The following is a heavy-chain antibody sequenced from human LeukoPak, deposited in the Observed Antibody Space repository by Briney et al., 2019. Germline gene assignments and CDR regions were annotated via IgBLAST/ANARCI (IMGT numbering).Heavy chain of an antibody. CDR3: ASFAAGGHRDY. Sequence: SETLSLTCAVYGGSFSGYYWSWIRQPPGKGLEWIGEINHSGSTNYNLSLKSRVTISVDTSKNQFSLKLSSVTAADTAVYYCASFAAGGHRDYWGQGTLVTVSS. D-gene: IGHD1-14*01. V-gene: IGHV4-34*01. CDR1: GGSFSGYY. CDR2: INHSGST. J-gene: IGHJ4*02.